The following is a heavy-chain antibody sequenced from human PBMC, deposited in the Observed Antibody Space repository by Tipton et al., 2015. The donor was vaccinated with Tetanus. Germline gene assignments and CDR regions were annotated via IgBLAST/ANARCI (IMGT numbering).Heavy chain of an antibody. CDR2: IYPGDSDT. CDR3: AGQKFIGDYVDC. V-gene: IGHV5-51*01. CDR1: GYSFSSYW. Sequence: QLVQSGAEVKKPGESLRISCKGSGYSFSSYWIGWVRQMPGEGLGGMGIIYPGDSDTRYSPPFQGQVTISADQSISAASLRWSSLEASDTAMYYCAGQKFIGDYVDCWGQGTLVTVSS. D-gene: IGHD2-15*01. J-gene: IGHJ4*02.